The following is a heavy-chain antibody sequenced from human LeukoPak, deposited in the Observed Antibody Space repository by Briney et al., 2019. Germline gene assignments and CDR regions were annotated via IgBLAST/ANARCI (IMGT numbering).Heavy chain of an antibody. CDR3: TSCWSTEWLY. V-gene: IGHV3-15*01. CDR1: RFTSSNAW. J-gene: IGHJ4*02. D-gene: IGHD5-12*01. CDR2: IKSKTDGGTT. Sequence: GGSLRLSCAASRFTSSNAWMSWVRQAPGKGLEWVGRIKSKTDGGTTNYAAPVKGRFTISRDESKNTLYLQINSLKTEDTAVYYCTSCWSTEWLYWGQGTLVTVSS.